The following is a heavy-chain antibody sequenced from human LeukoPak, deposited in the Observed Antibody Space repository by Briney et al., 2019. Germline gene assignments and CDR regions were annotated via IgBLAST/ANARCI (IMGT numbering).Heavy chain of an antibody. CDR3: ARGPSIAARHPQNYYYYYMDV. D-gene: IGHD6-6*01. Sequence: ASVEVSCKASGYTFTSYDINWVRQATGQGLEWMGWMNPNSGNTGYAQKFQGRVTITRNTSISTAYMELSSLRSEDTAVYYCARGPSIAARHPQNYYYYYMDVWGKGTTVTVSS. V-gene: IGHV1-8*03. J-gene: IGHJ6*03. CDR1: GYTFTSYD. CDR2: MNPNSGNT.